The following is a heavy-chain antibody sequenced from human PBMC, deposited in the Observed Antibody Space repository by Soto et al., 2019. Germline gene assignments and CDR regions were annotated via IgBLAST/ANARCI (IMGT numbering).Heavy chain of an antibody. D-gene: IGHD2-15*01. CDR1: GFTFSSYW. CDR3: ARGSCSGGSCYGGAPRHHYYYYYYMDV. J-gene: IGHJ6*03. V-gene: IGHV3-74*01. Sequence: GGSLRLSCAASGFTFSSYWMHWVRQAPGKGLVWVSRINSDGSSTSYADSVKGRFTISRDNAKKTLYLQMNSLRAEDTAVYYCARGSCSGGSCYGGAPRHHYYYYYYMDVWGKGTTVTVSS. CDR2: INSDGSST.